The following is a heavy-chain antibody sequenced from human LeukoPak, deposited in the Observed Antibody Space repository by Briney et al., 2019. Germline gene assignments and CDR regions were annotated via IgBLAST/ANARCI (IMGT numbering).Heavy chain of an antibody. D-gene: IGHD2-21*01. Sequence: GGSLRLSCAASGFTFSSYSMNWVRQAPGKGLEWVSSISSSSSYIYYADSVKGRFTISRDNAKNSLYLRMNSLRAEDTAVYYCARVEEGAIPFDYWGQGTLVTVSS. CDR3: ARVEEGAIPFDY. CDR1: GFTFSSYS. J-gene: IGHJ4*02. V-gene: IGHV3-21*01. CDR2: ISSSSSYI.